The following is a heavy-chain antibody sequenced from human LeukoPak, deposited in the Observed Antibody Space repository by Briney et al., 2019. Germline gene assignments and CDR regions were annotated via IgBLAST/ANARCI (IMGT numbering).Heavy chain of an antibody. V-gene: IGHV3-23*01. CDR2: ISGSGGST. Sequence: GGSLRLSCAASGFTFSSYGMSWVRQAPGKGLEWVSAISGSGGSTYYADSVKGRFTISRDNSKNTLYLQMNSLRAEDTAVYYCAKAHDSSGYRSIDYWGQGTRVTVSS. CDR3: AKAHDSSGYRSIDY. CDR1: GFTFSSYG. J-gene: IGHJ4*02. D-gene: IGHD3-22*01.